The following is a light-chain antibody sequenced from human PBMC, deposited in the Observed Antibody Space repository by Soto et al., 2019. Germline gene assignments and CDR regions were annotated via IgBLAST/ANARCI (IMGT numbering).Light chain of an antibody. Sequence: DIQMTQSPSSLSASVGDRVTITCRASRSISNYLNWYQQKSGKVPRLLIYAASSLQPGVPSRFSDTGTGTAFTLTITSLQPDDSATSYCQQSYSVPRFGPGTRVDLK. CDR1: RSISNY. J-gene: IGKJ1*01. CDR3: QQSYSVPR. V-gene: IGKV1-39*01. CDR2: AAS.